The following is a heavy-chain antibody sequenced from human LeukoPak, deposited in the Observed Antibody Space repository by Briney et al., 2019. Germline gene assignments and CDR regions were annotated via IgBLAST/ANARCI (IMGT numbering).Heavy chain of an antibody. D-gene: IGHD2-15*01. CDR2: INPNSGGT. CDR3: ASSARSRKGDYMDV. Sequence: ASVKVSCKASGYTLTGYYMHWVRQAPGQGLEWMGWINPNSGGTNYAQKFQGRVTMTRDTSISTAYMELSRLRSDDTAVYYCASSARSRKGDYMDVWGKGTTVTVSS. V-gene: IGHV1-2*02. J-gene: IGHJ6*03. CDR1: GYTLTGYY.